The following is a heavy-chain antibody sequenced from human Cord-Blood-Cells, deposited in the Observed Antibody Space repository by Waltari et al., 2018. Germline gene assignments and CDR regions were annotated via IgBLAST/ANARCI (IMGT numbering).Heavy chain of an antibody. J-gene: IGHJ4*02. CDR1: GGSISSYY. CDR2: IYYGGST. CDR3: ARASPYYYDSSGYYLDY. D-gene: IGHD3-22*01. Sequence: QVQLQESGPGLVKPSETLSLTCTVSGGSISSYYWSWIRQPPGKGLEWIGYIYYGGSTNYNPAPKRRVTISVDTSKNQFALKLGSVTAADAAVYYCARASPYYYDSSGYYLDYWGQGTLVTVSS. V-gene: IGHV4-59*01.